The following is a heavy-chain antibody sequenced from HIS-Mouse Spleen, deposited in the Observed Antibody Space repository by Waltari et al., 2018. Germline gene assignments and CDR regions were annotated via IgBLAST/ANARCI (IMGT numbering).Heavy chain of an antibody. V-gene: IGHV4-4*07. D-gene: IGHD3-3*01. CDR1: GGSISSYY. J-gene: IGHJ3*02. CDR3: ARDFHDFWSGYYGGDKKHDAFDI. Sequence: QVQLQESGPGLVKPSETLSLTCTVSGGSISSYYWSWIRQPAGKGLEWIGRIYTSGSTHDTPPLKSRVTMSVDTSKNQFSLKLSSVTAADTAVYYCARDFHDFWSGYYGGDKKHDAFDIWGQGTMVTVSS. CDR2: IYTSGST.